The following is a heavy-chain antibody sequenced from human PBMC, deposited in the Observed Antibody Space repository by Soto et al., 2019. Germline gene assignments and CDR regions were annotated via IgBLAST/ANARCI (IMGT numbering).Heavy chain of an antibody. Sequence: GGSLRLSCAASVFTFSNYVMSWVRQAPGKGLEWVSSISNSGGSTYYADSVKGRFTISRDNSKNTLYLQMNSLRAEDTAVYYCAKEDVGGYYYSGLWGRGTLVTVSS. CDR1: VFTFSNYV. CDR3: AKEDVGGYYYSGL. V-gene: IGHV3-23*01. CDR2: ISNSGGST. D-gene: IGHD1-26*01. J-gene: IGHJ4*02.